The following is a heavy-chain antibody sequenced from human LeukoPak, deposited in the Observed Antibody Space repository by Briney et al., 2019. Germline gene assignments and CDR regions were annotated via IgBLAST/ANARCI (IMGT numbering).Heavy chain of an antibody. J-gene: IGHJ1*01. V-gene: IGHV4-38-2*02. D-gene: IGHD1-26*01. CDR2: IYHSGST. CDR1: GYSISSGYY. CDR3: VSELVDEYFQH. Sequence: SETLSLTCTVSGYSISSGYYWGWIRQPPGKGLEWIGSIYHSGSTYYNPSLKSRVTISVDTSKNQFSLKLSSVTAADTAVYYCVSELVDEYFQHWGQGTLVTVSS.